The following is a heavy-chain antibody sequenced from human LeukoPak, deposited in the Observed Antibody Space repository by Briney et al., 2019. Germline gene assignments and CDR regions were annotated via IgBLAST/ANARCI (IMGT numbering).Heavy chain of an antibody. D-gene: IGHD3-22*01. CDR3: VKGGIVVLISAFDI. V-gene: IGHV3-64D*06. CDR1: GFTFSSYD. CDR2: ISCNGGST. Sequence: GGTLRLSCSASGFTFSSYDMLCVRQAPRKGLEYGSTISCNGGSTYYADSVKGRFTISRDNSKNTLYLQMSSLRAEDTAVYYCVKGGIVVLISAFDIWGQGTMVTVSS. J-gene: IGHJ3*02.